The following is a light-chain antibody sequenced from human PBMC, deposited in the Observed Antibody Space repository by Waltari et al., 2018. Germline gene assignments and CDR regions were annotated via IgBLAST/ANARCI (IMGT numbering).Light chain of an antibody. V-gene: IGKV1-39*01. CDR1: QSVGRF. CDR3: QQSDGIPFT. Sequence: DIKMTQSPSSLSASVGDTVTITCRASQSVGRFLNWYQQRPGEAPNLLIYKTSNLQGGVPSRFSGSGSGTDFTLTIDSLQPEDFATYYCQQSDGIPFTFGPVT. CDR2: KTS. J-gene: IGKJ2*01.